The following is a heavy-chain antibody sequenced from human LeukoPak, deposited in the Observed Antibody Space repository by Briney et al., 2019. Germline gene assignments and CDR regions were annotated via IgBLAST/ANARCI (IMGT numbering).Heavy chain of an antibody. CDR1: GDSVSSNSAA. CDR3: ARSIAVDGNWFDP. CDR2: TYYRSKWYN. V-gene: IGHV6-1*01. D-gene: IGHD6-19*01. Sequence: SQTLSLTCAISGDSVSSNSAAWNWTRQSPSRGLEWLGRTYYRSKWYNDYAVSVKSRITINPDTSKNQFSLQLNSVTPEDTAVYYCARSIAVDGNWFDPWGQGTLVTVSS. J-gene: IGHJ5*02.